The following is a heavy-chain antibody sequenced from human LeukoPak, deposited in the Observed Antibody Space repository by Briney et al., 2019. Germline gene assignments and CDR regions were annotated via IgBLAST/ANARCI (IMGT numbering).Heavy chain of an antibody. CDR1: HFTSSSSA. Sequence: GGALRLSCTASHFTSSSSATTWVRAAPGGGLERGSTLSVSGGSTSSADSVKGRFTASRDSSKNTLYLQMSSFRAEATATYSGARVRREVLWTCLDYWGEGTLVTVSS. J-gene: IGHJ4*02. CDR3: ARVRREVLWTCLDY. V-gene: IGHV3-23*01. D-gene: IGHD2-2*01. CDR2: LSVSGGST.